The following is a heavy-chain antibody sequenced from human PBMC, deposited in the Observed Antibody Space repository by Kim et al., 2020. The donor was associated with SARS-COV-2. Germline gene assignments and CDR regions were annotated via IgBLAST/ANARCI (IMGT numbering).Heavy chain of an antibody. J-gene: IGHJ4*02. V-gene: IGHV3-48*02. D-gene: IGHD3-3*01. Sequence: KGRFTIARANAKNSLYLQMNSLRDEDTAVYYCARDLDYDFWSGYAKTFDYWGQGTLVTVSS. CDR3: ARDLDYDFWSGYAKTFDY.